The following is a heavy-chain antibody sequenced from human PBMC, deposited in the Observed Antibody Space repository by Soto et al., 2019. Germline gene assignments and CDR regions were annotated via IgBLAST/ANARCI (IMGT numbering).Heavy chain of an antibody. CDR2: ISPRTGSA. Sequence: ASVKVSCKASGYTFSDYYIHWVRQAPGQGLEWMGWISPRTGSANFAQRFQGRVSMTTDTSTSTAYMELRSLRSDDTAVYYCARDRKQALWFGELWAPYYYYGMDVWGQGTTVTVSS. V-gene: IGHV1-2*02. CDR3: ARDRKQALWFGELWAPYYYYGMDV. D-gene: IGHD3-10*01. CDR1: GYTFSDYY. J-gene: IGHJ6*02.